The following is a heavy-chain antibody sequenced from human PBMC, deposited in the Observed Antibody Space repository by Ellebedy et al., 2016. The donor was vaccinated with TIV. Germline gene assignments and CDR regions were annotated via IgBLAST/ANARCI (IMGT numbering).Heavy chain of an antibody. Sequence: GESLKISXAASGFIVSSHYMNWVRQAPGKGLEWVSVIYGGGSTHYADSVKGRLTISRDNSEHTLYLQMNSLRAEDTAFYHCARVAFGGTVEDFWGQGALVTVSS. CDR3: ARVAFGGTVEDF. CDR1: GFIVSSHY. J-gene: IGHJ4*02. D-gene: IGHD3-16*01. CDR2: IYGGGST. V-gene: IGHV3-53*01.